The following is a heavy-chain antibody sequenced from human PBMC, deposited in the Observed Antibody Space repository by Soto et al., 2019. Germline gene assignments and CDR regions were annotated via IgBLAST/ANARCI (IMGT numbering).Heavy chain of an antibody. Sequence: QVQLQESGPGLVKPSQTLSLTCTVSGGSISSGGYYWSWIRQHPGKGLEWIGYIYYSGSTYYNPSLKRRLTLSGDTSKYPFSLKLSSVTAADTAVYYCASAWGPVTRAWDYSGMAVWGHGTTVPVSS. J-gene: IGHJ6*02. D-gene: IGHD4-17*01. CDR3: ASAWGPVTRAWDYSGMAV. V-gene: IGHV4-31*03. CDR2: IYYSGST. CDR1: GGSISSGGYY.